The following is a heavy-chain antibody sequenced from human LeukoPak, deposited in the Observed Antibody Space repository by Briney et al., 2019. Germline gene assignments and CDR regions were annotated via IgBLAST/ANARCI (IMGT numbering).Heavy chain of an antibody. CDR2: ISYRGRS. Sequence: SETLSLTCSVSGGSLRTFYGSWIPDPPGKGLEWSGYISYRGRSNYNPSLRSRVSISVHPSRKQSSLNLSSVTAADTAVYYCAMHNGDGQSFLFDYWGQGTLVTVSS. J-gene: IGHJ4*02. CDR3: AMHNGDGQSFLFDY. D-gene: IGHD5-24*01. V-gene: IGHV4-59*08. CDR1: GGSLRTFY.